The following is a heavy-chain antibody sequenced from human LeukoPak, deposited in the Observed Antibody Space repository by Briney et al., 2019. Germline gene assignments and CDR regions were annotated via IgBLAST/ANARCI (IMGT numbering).Heavy chain of an antibody. CDR1: GYTFTSYD. CDR3: ARWDGYSSSPDY. V-gene: IGHV1-8*01. CDR2: MNPNSGNT. Sequence: GASVKVSCKASGYTFTSYDINWVRQATGQGLEWMGWMNPNSGNTGYAQRFQGRVTMTRDTSIRTIYMEIYMELTGLRFDDTALYYCARWDGYSSSPDYWGQGTLVTVSS. J-gene: IGHJ4*02. D-gene: IGHD6-13*01.